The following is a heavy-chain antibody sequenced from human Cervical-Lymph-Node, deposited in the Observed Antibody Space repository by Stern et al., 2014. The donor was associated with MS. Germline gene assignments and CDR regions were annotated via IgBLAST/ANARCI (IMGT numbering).Heavy chain of an antibody. CDR1: GLTFSASV. J-gene: IGHJ3*02. Sequence: EEQVVECGGGLVQPGGSLKGGWGASGLTFSASVIHWVRQAPGKGLEWVGRIRNKGKNYATAYAVSVKGRFTISRDDSKNTAYLHMSSLKVEDTAVYYCAPSSAIWGRGTMVTVSS. CDR2: IRNKGKNYAT. V-gene: IGHV3-73*01. CDR3: APSSAI.